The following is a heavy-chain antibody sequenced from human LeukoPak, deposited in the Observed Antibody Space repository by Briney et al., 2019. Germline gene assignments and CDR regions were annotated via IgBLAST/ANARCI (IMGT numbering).Heavy chain of an antibody. Sequence: GGSLRHSCAASGFTFKSYSMSWVRQAPGKGLEWVSAISGGGDSTYYADSVKGRFTISRDNSKNTVSLQMNSLRAEDTAVYYCAKVRSVMVRGVIDVWGQGTTVTVSS. J-gene: IGHJ6*02. D-gene: IGHD3-10*01. CDR3: AKVRSVMVRGVIDV. V-gene: IGHV3-23*01. CDR2: ISGGGDST. CDR1: GFTFKSYS.